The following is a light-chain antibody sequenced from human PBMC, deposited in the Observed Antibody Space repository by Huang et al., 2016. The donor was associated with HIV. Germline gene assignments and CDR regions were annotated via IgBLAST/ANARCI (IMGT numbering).Light chain of an antibody. V-gene: IGKV3-15*01. J-gene: IGKJ2*01. CDR2: GAS. CDR3: QQYYNWPPYT. CDR1: QSVSTN. Sequence: EVVMTQSPATLSLSPGERATLSCRASQSVSTNLAWYQQKPGQAPRLLIYGASTMATGNPGRFRGSGVGTEFNLTISSLQSEDFVVYYCQQYYNWPPYTFGQGTKLEIK.